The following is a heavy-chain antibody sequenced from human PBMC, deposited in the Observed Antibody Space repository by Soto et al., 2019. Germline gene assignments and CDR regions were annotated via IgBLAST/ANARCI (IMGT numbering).Heavy chain of an antibody. CDR2: IIPILGIA. J-gene: IGHJ4*02. V-gene: IGHV1-69*04. D-gene: IGHD3-9*01. CDR3: ARDRGYDILTGYYRLSYFDY. CDR1: GGTFSSYT. Sequence: ASVKVSCKASGGTFSSYTISWVRQAPGQGLERKGRIIPILGIANYAQKFQGRVTITADKSTSTAYMELSSLRSEDTAVYYCARDRGYDILTGYYRLSYFDYWGQGTLVTVCS.